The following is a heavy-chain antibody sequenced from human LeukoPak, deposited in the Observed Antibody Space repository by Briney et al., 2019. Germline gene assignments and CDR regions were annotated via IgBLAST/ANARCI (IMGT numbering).Heavy chain of an antibody. Sequence: PGGSLRLSCAASGFTFSTYAMSWVRQAPGKGLQWVSSITSSGDGTYYADSVKGRLTISRDNSENMLYLQMNSLRVEDKAVYFCAKHRPNYYGSNGHYYRRDGDYWGQGTLVTVSS. CDR1: GFTFSTYA. CDR3: AKHRPNYYGSNGHYYRRDGDY. D-gene: IGHD3-22*01. V-gene: IGHV3-23*01. CDR2: ITSSGDGT. J-gene: IGHJ4*02.